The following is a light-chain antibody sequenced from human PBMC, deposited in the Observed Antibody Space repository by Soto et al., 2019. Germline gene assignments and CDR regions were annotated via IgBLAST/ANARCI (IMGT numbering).Light chain of an antibody. Sequence: DIQMTQSPPSVSASVGDRVTITCRASQDIRTWLAWYQRHPGKAPKLLIYAASSLQGGVPSRFSGSGSGTDFTLPISSLQPEDFATYYCQQADSLPYTFGRGTILEI. V-gene: IGKV1-12*01. CDR1: QDIRTW. CDR2: AAS. J-gene: IGKJ2*01. CDR3: QQADSLPYT.